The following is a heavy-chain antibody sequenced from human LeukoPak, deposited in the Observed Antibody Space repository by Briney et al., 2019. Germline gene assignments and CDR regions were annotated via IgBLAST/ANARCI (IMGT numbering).Heavy chain of an antibody. Sequence: GGSLRLSCVASGFSLSGYWMYWVRQAPGKGLMYISRNNGDGSTTNYADVVKGRFTMSRDNVKNTLYLQMNSLRVEDTAVYYCARDPVEWELLLDYWGQGTLVTVSS. CDR1: GFSLSGYW. D-gene: IGHD1-26*01. CDR2: NNGDGSTT. V-gene: IGHV3-74*01. CDR3: ARDPVEWELLLDY. J-gene: IGHJ4*02.